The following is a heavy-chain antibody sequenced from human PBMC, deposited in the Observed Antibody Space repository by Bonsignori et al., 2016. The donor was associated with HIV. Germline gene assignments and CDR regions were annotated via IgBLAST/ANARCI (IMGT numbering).Heavy chain of an antibody. CDR1: GYSISSGWY. CDR2: IYHSGHT. D-gene: IGHD4-17*01. Sequence: QVHLQESGPGLVKPSETLSLSCVVSGYSISSGWYWGWIRQTPEKGLEWIGSIYHSGHTYSNPSLKSRVTLSVEPSKNQVSLRLNSVTASDSAVYYCARSSIYGDSGLLHFDYWGQGTLVTVSS. J-gene: IGHJ4*02. CDR3: ARSSIYGDSGLLHFDY. V-gene: IGHV4-38-2*01.